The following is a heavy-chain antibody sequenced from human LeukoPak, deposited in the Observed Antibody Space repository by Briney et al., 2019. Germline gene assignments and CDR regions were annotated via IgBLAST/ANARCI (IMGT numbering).Heavy chain of an antibody. D-gene: IGHD1-14*01. CDR2: ISGSGGST. CDR3: ARDPLNDKPDYFDD. Sequence: PGGSLRLSCAASGFTFSSYAMSWVRQAPGKGLEWVSAISGSGGSTYYADSVKGRFAISRDNSKNTLYLQMNSLRPEDTAVYHCARDPLNDKPDYFDDWGQGTLVTVSS. CDR1: GFTFSSYA. V-gene: IGHV3-23*01. J-gene: IGHJ4*02.